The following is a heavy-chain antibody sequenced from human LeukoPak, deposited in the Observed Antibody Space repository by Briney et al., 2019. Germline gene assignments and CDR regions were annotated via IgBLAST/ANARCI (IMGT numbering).Heavy chain of an antibody. CDR2: ISGSGGST. V-gene: IGHV3-23*01. Sequence: GGSLRLSCAASGFTFSSYAMSWVRQAPGKGLEWVSAISGSGGSTYYADSVKGRFTISRDNSKNTRYLQMNSLRAEDTAVYYRAKDGDYGDYDRWGQGTLVTVSS. CDR1: GFTFSSYA. J-gene: IGHJ4*02. CDR3: AKDGDYGDYDR. D-gene: IGHD4-17*01.